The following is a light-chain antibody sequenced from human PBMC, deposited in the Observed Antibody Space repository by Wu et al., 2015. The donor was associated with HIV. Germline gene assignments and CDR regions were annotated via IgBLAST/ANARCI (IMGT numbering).Light chain of an antibody. CDR1: QSVSSSY. J-gene: IGKJ4*01. Sequence: EIVLTQSPGTPSLSPGERATLSCRASQSVSSSYLAWYQQKPGQAPRLLIYGASSRATGIPDRFSGSGSGTDFTLTISRLEPEDFAVYYCQQYGSSLFTFGGGTKVEIK. CDR2: GAS. CDR3: QQYGSSLFT. V-gene: IGKV3-20*01.